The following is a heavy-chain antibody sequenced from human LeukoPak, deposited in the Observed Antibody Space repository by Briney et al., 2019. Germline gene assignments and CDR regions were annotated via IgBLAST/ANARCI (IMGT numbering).Heavy chain of an antibody. CDR2: IIPIFGTA. CDR3: ARSQLSIAAAGTYYFDY. V-gene: IGHV1-69*05. CDR1: GGTFSSYA. J-gene: IGHJ4*02. Sequence: SVKVSCKASGGTFSSYAISWVRQAPGQGLEWMGGIIPIFGTANYAQKFQGRVTITTDESTSTAYMELSSLRSEDTAVYYCARSQLSIAAAGTYYFDYWGQGTLVTVSS. D-gene: IGHD6-13*01.